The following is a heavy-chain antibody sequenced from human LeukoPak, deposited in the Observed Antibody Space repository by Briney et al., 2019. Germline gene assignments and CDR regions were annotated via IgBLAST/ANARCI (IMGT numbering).Heavy chain of an antibody. CDR1: GFTFSSYS. J-gene: IGHJ4*02. CDR2: ISSSSAHI. Sequence: KSGGSLRLSCAASGFTFSSYSMNWVRQAPGKGLEWVSFISSSSAHINYADSVKGRFTISRDNPRNSLYLQMNSLRAEDTAVYYCARDIGGSHTAIDYWGQGTLVTVSS. V-gene: IGHV3-21*01. CDR3: ARDIGGSHTAIDY. D-gene: IGHD1-26*01.